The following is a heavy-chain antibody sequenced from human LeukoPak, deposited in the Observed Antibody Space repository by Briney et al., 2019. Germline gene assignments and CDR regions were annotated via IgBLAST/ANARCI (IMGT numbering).Heavy chain of an antibody. D-gene: IGHD5-18*01. CDR2: IYTSGST. CDR1: GGSISSYY. V-gene: IGHV4-4*07. J-gene: IGHJ6*03. Sequence: PSETLSLTCTVSGGSISSYYWSWIRQPAGKGLEWIGRIYTSGSTNYNPSLKSRVTISVDTSKNQFSLKLSSVTAADTAVYYCARDPGGYSYGLYYYYYMDVWGRGTTVTVSS. CDR3: ARDPGGYSYGLYYYYYMDV.